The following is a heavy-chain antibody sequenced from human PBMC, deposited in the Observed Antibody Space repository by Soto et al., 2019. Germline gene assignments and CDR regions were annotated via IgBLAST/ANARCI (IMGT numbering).Heavy chain of an antibody. Sequence: QITLKESGPTLVKPTQTLTLTCTFSGFSLSTRGVGVGWIRQPPGKALEWLALIYWDDDKRYSPSLKSRLTIAKDTLKNQLVLTMTNMDSVDSATYYCGHRRGGGAAPGTYHWGQLTLLTVSS. CDR3: GHRRGGGAAPGTYH. J-gene: IGHJ5*02. CDR1: GFSLSTRGVG. D-gene: IGHD6-13*01. V-gene: IGHV2-5*02. CDR2: IYWDDDK.